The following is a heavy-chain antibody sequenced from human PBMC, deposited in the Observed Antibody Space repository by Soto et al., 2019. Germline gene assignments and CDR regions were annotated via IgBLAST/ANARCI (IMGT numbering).Heavy chain of an antibody. Sequence: PVGSLRLSCTASGFSFSSYEINWVRQAPGKGLEWISYISSSGATISYADSVKGRSTISRDNAKNSLYLQMDSLRVEDTAIYYCARVGYGSGNYYFDYWGQGTLVTVSS. CDR3: ARVGYGSGNYYFDY. D-gene: IGHD3-10*01. J-gene: IGHJ4*02. CDR2: ISSSGATI. V-gene: IGHV3-48*03. CDR1: GFSFSSYE.